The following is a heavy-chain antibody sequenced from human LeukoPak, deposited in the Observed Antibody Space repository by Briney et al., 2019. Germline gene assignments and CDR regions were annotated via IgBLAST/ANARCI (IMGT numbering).Heavy chain of an antibody. Sequence: GGSLRLSCAASGFTFSSYGMHWVRQAPGKGLEWVAVISYDGSNKYYADSVKGRFTISRDNSKNTLYLQMNSLRAEDTAVYYCARDGGRMTNFDYWGQGTLVTVSS. CDR1: GFTFSSYG. V-gene: IGHV3-30*03. D-gene: IGHD3-16*01. CDR2: ISYDGSNK. J-gene: IGHJ4*02. CDR3: ARDGGRMTNFDY.